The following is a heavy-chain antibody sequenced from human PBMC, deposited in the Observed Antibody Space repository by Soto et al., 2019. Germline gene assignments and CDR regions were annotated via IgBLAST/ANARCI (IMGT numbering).Heavy chain of an antibody. V-gene: IGHV3-21*01. CDR2: IGRRSDI. CDR1: GFSFSTYS. Sequence: PAVSLRLSCEASGFSFSTYSMHWVRQAPGKGLEWVSSIGRRSDIYYADSVKGRFTISRDNAKNSVSLQMNSLRDEDTAVYYCAREETAWPLAYGLDVWGQGTTVTVSS. CDR3: AREETAWPLAYGLDV. D-gene: IGHD2-21*02. J-gene: IGHJ6*02.